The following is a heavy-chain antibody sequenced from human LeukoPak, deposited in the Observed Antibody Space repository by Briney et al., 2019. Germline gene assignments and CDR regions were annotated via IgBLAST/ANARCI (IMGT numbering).Heavy chain of an antibody. V-gene: IGHV4-34*01. CDR2: INHSGST. CDR3: ARGMGIQLWLLPYYFDY. Sequence: SETLSLTCAVYGGSFSGYYWSWIHQPPGKGLEWIGEINHSGSTNYNPSLKSRVTISVDTSKNQFSLKLSSVTAADTAVYYCARGMGIQLWLLPYYFDYWGQGTLDTVSS. CDR1: GGSFSGYY. J-gene: IGHJ4*02. D-gene: IGHD5-18*01.